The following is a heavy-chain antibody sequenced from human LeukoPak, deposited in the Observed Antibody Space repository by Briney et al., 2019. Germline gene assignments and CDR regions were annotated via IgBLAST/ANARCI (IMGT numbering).Heavy chain of an antibody. V-gene: IGHV3-23*01. CDR1: GFTISNNG. Sequence: GGSLRLSCVVSGFTISNNGLSWFRQAPGKGLEWVSDMSGVGNTYYAESVKGRFTISRDNSKNTLYLQMNSLRAEDTALYYATGHGSNSYWGQGTLVAVSS. CDR2: MSGVGNT. D-gene: IGHD1-1*01. CDR3: TGHGSNSY. J-gene: IGHJ4*02.